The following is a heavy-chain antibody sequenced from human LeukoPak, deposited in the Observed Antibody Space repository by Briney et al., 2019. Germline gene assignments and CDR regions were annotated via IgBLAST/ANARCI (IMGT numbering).Heavy chain of an antibody. Sequence: ASGKGSCKSSGHTFTEHYVHWVRQAPGLGLEWLGWIHPGTGNPNYAQKFQGRLPISRDTSINTAYMELIRLKSDDTAVYYCASYASGYNWLKVWGQGTLVTVSS. V-gene: IGHV1-2*02. D-gene: IGHD1-1*01. CDR1: GHTFTEHY. CDR2: IHPGTGNP. CDR3: ASYASGYNWLKV. J-gene: IGHJ4*02.